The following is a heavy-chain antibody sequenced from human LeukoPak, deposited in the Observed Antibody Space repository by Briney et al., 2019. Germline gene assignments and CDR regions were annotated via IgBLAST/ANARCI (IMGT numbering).Heavy chain of an antibody. D-gene: IGHD2-8*01. CDR1: GFSFGSYP. CDR3: AKGKINHNGAFDA. Sequence: PGGSLRLSCAGSGFSFGSYPMSWVRQAPGKGLEWVSSISDFVDNTYYADSVKGRFIISRDNSEKSLYLQMSSLRVEDTAVYYCAKGKINHNGAFDAWGQGTRVTVSS. J-gene: IGHJ3*01. CDR2: ISDFVDNT. V-gene: IGHV3-23*01.